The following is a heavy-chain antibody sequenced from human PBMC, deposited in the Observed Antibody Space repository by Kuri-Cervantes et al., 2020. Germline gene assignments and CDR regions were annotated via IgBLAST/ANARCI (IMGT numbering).Heavy chain of an antibody. CDR3: ASTYYDSSGYSYFDY. V-gene: IGHV3-7*01. CDR2: IKQDGSEK. J-gene: IGHJ4*02. CDR1: GFTFSSSW. Sequence: GESLKISCAASGFTFSSSWMSWVRQAPGKGLEWVANIKQDGSEKYYVDSVKGRFTISRDNAKNSLYLQMNSLRAEDTAVYYCASTYYDSSGYSYFDYWGQGTLVTVSS. D-gene: IGHD3-22*01.